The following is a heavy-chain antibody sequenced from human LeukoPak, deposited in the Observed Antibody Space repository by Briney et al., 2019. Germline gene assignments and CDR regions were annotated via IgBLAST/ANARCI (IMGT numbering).Heavy chain of an antibody. CDR1: ALNISAFP. CDR2: ISYDGSNK. Sequence: GGSLRLSCAASALNISAFPMHWFRQAPGKGLEWVAVISYDGSNKYYADSVKGRFTISRDNSKNTLYLQMNSLRVEDTAVYYCARDNVQLVVADHFQHWGRGTLVSVSS. V-gene: IGHV3-30-3*01. J-gene: IGHJ1*01. CDR3: ARDNVQLVVADHFQH. D-gene: IGHD3-22*01.